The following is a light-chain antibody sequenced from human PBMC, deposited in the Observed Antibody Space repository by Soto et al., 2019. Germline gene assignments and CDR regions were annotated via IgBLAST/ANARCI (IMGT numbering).Light chain of an antibody. Sequence: DIQMTQSPSSLSASVGDRVTITCRASQSISSYLNWYQQKPGKAPKLLIYAASSLQSGVPSRFSGSESGTDFPRTISRLQPEDFATYYCQQSYSTPQTFGQGTKVEIK. CDR2: AAS. CDR3: QQSYSTPQT. V-gene: IGKV1-39*01. J-gene: IGKJ1*01. CDR1: QSISSY.